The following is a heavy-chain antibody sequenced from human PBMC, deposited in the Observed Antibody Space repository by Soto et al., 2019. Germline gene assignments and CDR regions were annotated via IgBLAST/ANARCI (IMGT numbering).Heavy chain of an antibody. CDR2: IYRSGST. CDR1: GGSISSSNW. J-gene: IGHJ4*02. CDR3: ARLGGYYQAFDQ. Sequence: SETLSLTCAVSGGSISSSNWWSWVRQPPGKGLEWIGEIYRSGSTNYNPSLKSRVTISVDTSKNQFSLKLDSVTAADTAVYYCARLGGYYQAFDQWGQGSLVTVSS. V-gene: IGHV4-4*02. D-gene: IGHD3-22*01.